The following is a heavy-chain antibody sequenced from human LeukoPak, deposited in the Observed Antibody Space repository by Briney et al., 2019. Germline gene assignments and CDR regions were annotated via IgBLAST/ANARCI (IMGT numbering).Heavy chain of an antibody. Sequence: PGRSLRLSCAASGFTFSSYSMNWVRQAPGKGLEWVSSISSSSSYIYYADSVKGRFTISRDNAKNSLYLQMNSLRAEDTAVYYCARDHWDAFDIWGQGTMVTVSS. CDR1: GFTFSSYS. V-gene: IGHV3-21*01. J-gene: IGHJ3*02. D-gene: IGHD1-1*01. CDR2: ISSSSSYI. CDR3: ARDHWDAFDI.